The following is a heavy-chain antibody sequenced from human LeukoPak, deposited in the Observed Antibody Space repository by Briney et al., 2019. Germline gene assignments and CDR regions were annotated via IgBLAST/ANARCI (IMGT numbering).Heavy chain of an antibody. CDR1: GYTFTGYY. CDR2: INPNSGGT. J-gene: IGHJ2*01. D-gene: IGHD2-15*01. Sequence: ASVRVSCKASGYTFTGYYMHWVRQAPGQGLEWMGWINPNSGGTNYAQKFQGRVTMTRDTSISTAYMELSRLRSDDTANYYCARGHCSGGICYDWYFDLWGRGTLVTVSS. V-gene: IGHV1-2*02. CDR3: ARGHCSGGICYDWYFDL.